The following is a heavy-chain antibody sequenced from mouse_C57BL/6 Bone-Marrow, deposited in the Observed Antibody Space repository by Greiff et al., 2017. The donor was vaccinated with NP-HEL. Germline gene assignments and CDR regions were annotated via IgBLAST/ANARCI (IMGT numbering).Heavy chain of an antibody. J-gene: IGHJ4*01. V-gene: IGHV5-4*03. Sequence: EVKLVESGGGLVKPGGSLKLSCAASGFTFSSYAMSWVRQTPEKRLEWVATISDGGSYTYYPDNVKGRFTISRDNAKNNLYLQMSHLKSEDTAMYYCARNGNYAMDYGGQGTSVTVSS. CDR2: ISDGGSYT. CDR3: ARNGNYAMDY. D-gene: IGHD2-1*01. CDR1: GFTFSSYA.